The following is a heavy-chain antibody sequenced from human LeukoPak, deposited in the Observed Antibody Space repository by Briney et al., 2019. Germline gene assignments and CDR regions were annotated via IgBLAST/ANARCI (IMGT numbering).Heavy chain of an antibody. Sequence: SVKVSCKASGGTFSSYAISWVRQAPGQGLEWMGGIIPIFGTANYAQKFQGRVTITTDESASTAYMELSSLRSEDTAVYYCARGYCSSTSCYTGDPNWFAPWGQGTLVTVSS. V-gene: IGHV1-69*05. CDR1: GGTFSSYA. J-gene: IGHJ5*02. CDR3: ARGYCSSTSCYTGDPNWFAP. D-gene: IGHD2-2*02. CDR2: IIPIFGTA.